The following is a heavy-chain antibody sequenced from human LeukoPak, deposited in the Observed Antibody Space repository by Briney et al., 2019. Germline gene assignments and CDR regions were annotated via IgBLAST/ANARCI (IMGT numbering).Heavy chain of an antibody. Sequence: ASVKVPCKASGYTFTGYYMHWVRQAPGQGLEWMGWINPNSGGTNYAQKFQGRVTMTRDTSISTAYMELSRLRSDDTAVYYCAREKGYYYDSSGDYATDYWGQGTLVTVSS. CDR2: INPNSGGT. J-gene: IGHJ4*02. V-gene: IGHV1-2*02. D-gene: IGHD3-22*01. CDR3: AREKGYYYDSSGDYATDY. CDR1: GYTFTGYY.